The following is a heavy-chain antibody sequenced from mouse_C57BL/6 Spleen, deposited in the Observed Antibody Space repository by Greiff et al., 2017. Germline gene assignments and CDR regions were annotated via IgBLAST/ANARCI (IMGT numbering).Heavy chain of an antibody. J-gene: IGHJ1*03. V-gene: IGHV5-9*01. CDR2: ISGGGGNT. D-gene: IGHD1-1*01. Sequence: DVQLVESGGGLVKPGGSLKLSCAASGFTFSSYTMSWVRQTPEKRLEWVATISGGGGNTYYPDSVKGRFTISRDNAKNTLYLQMSSLRSEDTALYYCARHRKDFYYYGSSPYWYFDVWGTGTTVTVSS. CDR1: GFTFSSYT. CDR3: ARHRKDFYYYGSSPYWYFDV.